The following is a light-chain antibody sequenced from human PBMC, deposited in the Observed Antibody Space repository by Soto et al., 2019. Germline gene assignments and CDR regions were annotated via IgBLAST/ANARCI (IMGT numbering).Light chain of an antibody. V-gene: IGKV3-20*01. Sequence: EIVLTQSPGTLSLSPGERATLSCRASQSVSSTYLAWYQHKPGQAPRLLIYGTASRATGIPDRFSGSGSATDFTLTINRLEPEDFAVYYCQYYRSSWTFGQGTKVEVK. CDR1: QSVSSTY. CDR3: QYYRSSWT. J-gene: IGKJ1*01. CDR2: GTA.